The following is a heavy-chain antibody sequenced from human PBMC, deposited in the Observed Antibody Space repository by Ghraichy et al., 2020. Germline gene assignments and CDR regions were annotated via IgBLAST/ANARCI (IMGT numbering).Heavy chain of an antibody. CDR1: GGSISSSAYY. Sequence: SETLSLTCTVSGGSISSSAYYWVWIRQPPGKGLEWIGSIFYSGTTHYKSSLKSRVILSVDTSKNQFFMRLSSVTAAETAVFYCARLRYCSSSSCTATNYFDYWGQGTLVTVSS. CDR3: ARLRYCSSSSCTATNYFDY. V-gene: IGHV4-39*01. CDR2: IFYSGTT. D-gene: IGHD2-2*01. J-gene: IGHJ4*02.